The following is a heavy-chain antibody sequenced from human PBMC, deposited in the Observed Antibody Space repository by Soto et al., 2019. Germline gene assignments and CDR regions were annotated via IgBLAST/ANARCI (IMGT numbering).Heavy chain of an antibody. Sequence: QVQLVQSGAEVKKPGSSVKVSCKASGGTFSSYAISWVRQAPGQGLEWMGGIIPIFGTANYAQKFQGRVTITADESTSTAYMELSSLRCEDTAVYYCARAYPYCSGGSCYKNYGMDVWGQGTTVTVSS. V-gene: IGHV1-69*01. D-gene: IGHD2-15*01. CDR2: IIPIFGTA. CDR1: GGTFSSYA. CDR3: ARAYPYCSGGSCYKNYGMDV. J-gene: IGHJ6*02.